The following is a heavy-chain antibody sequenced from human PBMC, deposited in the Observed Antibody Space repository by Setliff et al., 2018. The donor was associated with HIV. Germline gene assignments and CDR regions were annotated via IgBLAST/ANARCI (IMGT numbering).Heavy chain of an antibody. D-gene: IGHD5-18*01. CDR2: ISWNSGSI. J-gene: IGHJ4*02. CDR3: AKGGYSYGYAAEFNFGY. CDR1: GFTFSNYG. Sequence: GGSLRLSCAASGFTFSNYGMHWVRQAPGKGLEWVSGISWNSGSIGYADSVKGRFTISRDNAKNSLYLQMNSLRTEDTAFYYCAKGGYSYGYAAEFNFGYWGQGTLVTVSS. V-gene: IGHV3-9*01.